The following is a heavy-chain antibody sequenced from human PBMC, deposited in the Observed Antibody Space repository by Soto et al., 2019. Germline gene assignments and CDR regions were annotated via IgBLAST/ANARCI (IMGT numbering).Heavy chain of an antibody. J-gene: IGHJ4*02. Sequence: AGGSLRLSCAASGFTFSSYAMHWVRQAPGKGLEWVAVISYDGSNKYYADSVKGRFTISRDNSKNTLYLQMNSLRAEDTAVYYCAKETHGDYVPFDYWGQGTLVTVSS. V-gene: IGHV3-30*04. CDR2: ISYDGSNK. CDR3: AKETHGDYVPFDY. D-gene: IGHD4-17*01. CDR1: GFTFSSYA.